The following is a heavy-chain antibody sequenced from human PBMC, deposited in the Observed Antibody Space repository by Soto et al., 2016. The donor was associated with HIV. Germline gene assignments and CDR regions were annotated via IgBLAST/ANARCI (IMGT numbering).Heavy chain of an antibody. CDR1: GYTFTSYD. J-gene: IGHJ4*02. Sequence: QVQLVQSGAEVKKPGASVKVSCKASGYTFTSYDINWVRQVTGQGLEWMGWMNPNSGNRGYAQKFRGRVTITRNTSISAAYMEPSSLRSDDTAVYYCARGLRGVFLSRTSCEYYFDYWGQGTLVTVSS. V-gene: IGHV1-8*01. CDR3: ARGLRGVFLSRTSCEYYFDY. CDR2: MNPNSGNR. D-gene: IGHD2-2*01.